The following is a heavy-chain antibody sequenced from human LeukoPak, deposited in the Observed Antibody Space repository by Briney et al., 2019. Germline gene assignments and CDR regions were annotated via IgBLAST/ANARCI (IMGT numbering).Heavy chain of an antibody. V-gene: IGHV3-30-3*01. J-gene: IGHJ5*01. CDR1: GFTFSSYA. Sequence: GRSLRLSCAASGFTFSSYAMHWVRQAPGKGLEWVAVISYDGSNKYYADSVKGRFTISRDNSKNTLYLQMNSLRAEDTAVYYCAKDHSSNWFDSWGQGILLTVSS. D-gene: IGHD5-18*01. CDR2: ISYDGSNK. CDR3: AKDHSSNWFDS.